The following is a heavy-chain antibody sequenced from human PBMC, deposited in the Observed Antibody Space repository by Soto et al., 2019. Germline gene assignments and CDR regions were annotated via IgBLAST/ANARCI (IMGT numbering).Heavy chain of an antibody. V-gene: IGHV4-59*08. D-gene: IGHD3-10*01. J-gene: IGHJ4*02. CDR2: IYYSGST. Sequence: QVQLQESGPGLVKPSETLSLTCTVSGGSISSYYWSWIRQPPGKGLEWIGYIYYSGSTNYNPSLKSRVTISVDTSKNQFSLKLNSMTAADTAVYYCARHNYGSGSTYFDYWGQGTLVPVSS. CDR1: GGSISSYY. CDR3: ARHNYGSGSTYFDY.